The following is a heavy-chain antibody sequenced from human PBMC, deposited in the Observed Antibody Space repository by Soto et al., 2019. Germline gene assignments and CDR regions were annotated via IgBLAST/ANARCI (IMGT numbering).Heavy chain of an antibody. Sequence: ASVKVSCKASGYTFTSYYISWVRQAPGQRLEWMGWINAGNGNTKYSQKFQGRVTFTRDTSANTAYMELSSLISEDTAVYYCARPKDYDDCLDLWGQGTLVTVSS. V-gene: IGHV1-3*01. CDR2: INAGNGNT. CDR1: GYTFTSYY. D-gene: IGHD3-22*01. CDR3: ARPKDYDDCLDL. J-gene: IGHJ4*02.